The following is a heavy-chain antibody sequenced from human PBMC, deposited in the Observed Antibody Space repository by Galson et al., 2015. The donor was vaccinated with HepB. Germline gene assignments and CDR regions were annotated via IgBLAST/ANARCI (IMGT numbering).Heavy chain of an antibody. CDR3: ARTMITFGGVIAKKPARWYFDF. CDR2: IYYSGST. D-gene: IGHD3-16*02. J-gene: IGHJ2*01. V-gene: IGHV4-59*01. CDR1: GGSISSDY. Sequence: SETLSLTCTVSGGSISSDYWSWIRQPPGKGLEWIGYIYYSGSTKYNPSLKSRVTISLDTSKNQLSLKLNSVTAADTAVYYCARTMITFGGVIAKKPARWYFDFWGRGTLVTVSS.